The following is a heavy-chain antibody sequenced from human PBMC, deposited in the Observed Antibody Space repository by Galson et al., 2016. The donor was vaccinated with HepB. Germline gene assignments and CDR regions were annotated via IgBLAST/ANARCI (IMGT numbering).Heavy chain of an antibody. J-gene: IGHJ4*02. CDR3: ARDPVYFGSGSYNDY. D-gene: IGHD3-10*01. Sequence: SVKVSCKASGYTFTDYHIHWVRQAPGQGLEWMGWMKPDGGHTKFAQKFQGRVTMTRDTSVSTAYMELTRLTSDDTAVYYCARDPVYFGSGSYNDYWGQGALVTVSS. V-gene: IGHV1-2*02. CDR1: GYTFTDYH. CDR2: MKPDGGHT.